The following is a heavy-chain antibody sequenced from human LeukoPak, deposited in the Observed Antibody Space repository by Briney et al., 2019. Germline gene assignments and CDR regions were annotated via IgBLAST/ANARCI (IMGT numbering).Heavy chain of an antibody. V-gene: IGHV3-7*01. Sequence: GGSLRLSCAASGFTLSSYWMSWVRQAPGKGLEWVANIKQDGSEKYYVDSVKGRFTISRDNAKNSLYLQMNSLRAEDTAVYYCARGDGSGSYYSLYYYYYMDVWGKGTTVTVSS. J-gene: IGHJ6*03. CDR1: GFTLSSYW. D-gene: IGHD1-26*01. CDR2: IKQDGSEK. CDR3: ARGDGSGSYYSLYYYYYMDV.